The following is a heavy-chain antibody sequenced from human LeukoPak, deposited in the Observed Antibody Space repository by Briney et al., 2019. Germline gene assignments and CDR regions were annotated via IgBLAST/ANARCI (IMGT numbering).Heavy chain of an antibody. V-gene: IGHV4-30-4*01. Sequence: SETLSLTCTVSGGSISSDDYYWSWIRQPPGKGLEWIGYIYYSGSTYYNPSLKSRLTISVDTSKNQFSLKLSSATAADTAAYYCAREVRGVSFFDYWGQGTLVTVSS. D-gene: IGHD3-10*01. CDR1: GGSISSDDYY. CDR3: AREVRGVSFFDY. CDR2: IYYSGST. J-gene: IGHJ4*02.